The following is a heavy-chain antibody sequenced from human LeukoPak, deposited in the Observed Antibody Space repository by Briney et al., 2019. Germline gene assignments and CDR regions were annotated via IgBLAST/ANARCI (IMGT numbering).Heavy chain of an antibody. V-gene: IGHV1-69*13. CDR3: ARDIVVVPAFPPYYYYGMDV. CDR1: GGTFSSYA. J-gene: IGHJ6*04. D-gene: IGHD2-2*01. Sequence: ATSVNVSCTASGGTFSSYAISWVRQAPGQGLEWMGGIIPIFGTANYAQKFQGRVTITADESTSTAYMELSSLRSEDTAVYYCARDIVVVPAFPPYYYYGMDVWGKGTTVTVSS. CDR2: IIPIFGTA.